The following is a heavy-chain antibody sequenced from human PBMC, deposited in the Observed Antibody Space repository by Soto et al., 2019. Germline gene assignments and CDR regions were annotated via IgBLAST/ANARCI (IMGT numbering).Heavy chain of an antibody. V-gene: IGHV4-34*01. CDR1: GGSFSGYY. Sequence: SETLSLTCAVYGGSFSGYYWSWIRQPPGKGLEWIGEVNHSGSTNYNPSLKSRVTISVDTSKNQFSLKLSSVTAADTAVYYCARQNYYDNSGYYYAFDYCGQGALVTVYS. CDR3: ARQNYYDNSGYYYAFDY. J-gene: IGHJ4*02. D-gene: IGHD3-22*01. CDR2: VNHSGST.